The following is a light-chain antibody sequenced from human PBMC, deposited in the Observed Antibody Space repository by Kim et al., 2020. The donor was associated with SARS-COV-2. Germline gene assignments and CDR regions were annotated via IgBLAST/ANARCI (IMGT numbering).Light chain of an antibody. Sequence: ASVGDRVTITCRASQGISSWLAWYQQKPGKAPKLMIFAASSLQTGVPSRFSGSGSGTDFSLTISSLEPEDFATYYCQQAHSFPLTFGGGTKVDIK. CDR1: QGISSW. CDR3: QQAHSFPLT. V-gene: IGKV1-12*01. J-gene: IGKJ4*01. CDR2: AAS.